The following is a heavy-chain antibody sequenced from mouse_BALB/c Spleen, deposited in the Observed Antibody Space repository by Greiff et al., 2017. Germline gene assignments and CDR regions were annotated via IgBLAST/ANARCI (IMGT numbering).Heavy chain of an antibody. D-gene: IGHD1-1*01. CDR1: GDSITSGY. J-gene: IGHJ1*01. CDR2: ISYSGST. Sequence: EVQVVESGPSLVKPSQTLSLTCSVTGDSITSGYWNWIRKFPGNKLEYMGYISYSGSTYYNPSLKSRISITRDTSNNQYYLQLNSVTTEDTATYYCASSGYYGSSYVNWYFDVWGAGTTVTVSS. V-gene: IGHV3-8*02. CDR3: ASSGYYGSSYVNWYFDV.